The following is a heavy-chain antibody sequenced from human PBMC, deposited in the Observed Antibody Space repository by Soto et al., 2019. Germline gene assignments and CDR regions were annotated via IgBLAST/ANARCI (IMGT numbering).Heavy chain of an antibody. V-gene: IGHV3-49*03. J-gene: IGHJ6*02. D-gene: IGHD6-13*01. CDR2: IRSKAYGGTT. CDR1: GFTSGDYA. CDR3: TRDSSWYKGYGMDV. Sequence: GVLRLSCTASGFTSGDYAMSWFRQAPGKGLEWVGFIRSKAYGGTTEYAASVKGRFTISRDDSKSIAYLQMNSLKTEDTAVYYCTRDSSWYKGYGMDVWGQGTTVTVSS.